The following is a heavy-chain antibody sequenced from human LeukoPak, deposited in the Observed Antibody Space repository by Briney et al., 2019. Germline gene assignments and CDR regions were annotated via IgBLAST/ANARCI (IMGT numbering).Heavy chain of an antibody. D-gene: IGHD2-2*01. Sequence: GGSLRLSCAASGFTVSSNYMSWVRQAPGKGLEWVSVIYSDGTTYYASSVKGRFTISRDNSKNTLYLQMNSLRAEDTAVYYCAKGPIVVVPAALDYWGQGTLVTVSS. J-gene: IGHJ4*02. CDR2: IYSDGTT. CDR1: GFTVSSNY. CDR3: AKGPIVVVPAALDY. V-gene: IGHV3-53*01.